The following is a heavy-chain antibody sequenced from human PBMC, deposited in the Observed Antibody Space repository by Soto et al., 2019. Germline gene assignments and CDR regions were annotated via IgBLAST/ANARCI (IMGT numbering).Heavy chain of an antibody. Sequence: LSLTCTVSGGSVSSGSYYWSWIRQPPGKGLEWIGYIYYSGSTNYNPSLKSRVTISVDTSKNQFSLKLSSVTAADTAVYYCATKGEGGYNSWGQGTLVTVSS. J-gene: IGHJ5*02. CDR2: IYYSGST. CDR1: GGSVSSGSYY. V-gene: IGHV4-61*01. D-gene: IGHD5-12*01. CDR3: ATKGEGGYNS.